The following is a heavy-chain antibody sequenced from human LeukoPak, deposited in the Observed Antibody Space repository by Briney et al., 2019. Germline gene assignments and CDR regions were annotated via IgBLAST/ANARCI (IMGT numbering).Heavy chain of an antibody. Sequence: GGSLRLSCAASGFTFSSYGMHWVRQAPGKGLEWVAVISYDGSNKYYADSVKGRFTISRDNSKNTLYLQMNSLRAEDTAVYYCAKARPKYYYGSGSLPADAFDIWGQGTMVTVSS. D-gene: IGHD3-10*01. CDR2: ISYDGSNK. CDR3: AKARPKYYYGSGSLPADAFDI. V-gene: IGHV3-30*18. J-gene: IGHJ3*02. CDR1: GFTFSSYG.